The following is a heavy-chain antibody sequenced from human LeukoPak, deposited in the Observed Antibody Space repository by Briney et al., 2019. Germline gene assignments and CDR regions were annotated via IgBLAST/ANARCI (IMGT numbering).Heavy chain of an antibody. D-gene: IGHD5-12*01. CDR3: ARSEVATIMVYGY. V-gene: IGHV1-2*04. Sequence: ASVKVSCKASGYAFTGYYMHWVRQAPGQGLEWMGWINPNSGGTNYAQTFQGWVTMTRDTSISTAYMELSRLRSDDTAVYYCARSEVATIMVYGYWGQGTLVTVSS. CDR1: GYAFTGYY. CDR2: INPNSGGT. J-gene: IGHJ4*02.